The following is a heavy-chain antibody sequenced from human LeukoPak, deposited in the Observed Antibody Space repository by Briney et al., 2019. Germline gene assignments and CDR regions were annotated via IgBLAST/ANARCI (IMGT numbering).Heavy chain of an antibody. J-gene: IGHJ4*02. CDR1: GFTFDDYA. CDR2: ISWNSGSI. CDR3: AKGISSGWYKGFENYFDY. V-gene: IGHV3-9*01. D-gene: IGHD6-19*01. Sequence: GRSLRLSCAASGFTFDDYAMHWVRQAPGKGLEWVSGISWNSGSIGYADSVKGRFTISRDNAKNSLYLQMNSLRAEDTALYYCAKGISSGWYKGFENYFDYWGQGTLVTVSS.